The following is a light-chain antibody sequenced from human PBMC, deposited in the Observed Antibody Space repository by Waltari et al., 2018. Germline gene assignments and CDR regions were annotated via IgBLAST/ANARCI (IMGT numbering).Light chain of an antibody. CDR2: EVS. J-gene: IGLJ1*01. CDR1: SSDVGGYNY. V-gene: IGLV2-8*01. CDR3: KSYEGSNKLFV. Sequence: QSALTQPPSASESPGQSVTITCTGPSSDVGGYNYVSWYQQHPGKAPKLMIYEVSKRPSGVHDRFSGSKSGNTASLTVSGLQAEDEADYYCKSYEGSNKLFVFGTGTKVTVL.